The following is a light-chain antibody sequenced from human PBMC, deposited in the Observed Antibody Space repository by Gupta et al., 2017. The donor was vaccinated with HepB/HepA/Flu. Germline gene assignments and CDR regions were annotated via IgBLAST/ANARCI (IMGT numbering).Light chain of an antibody. CDR3: GSYTTNNSLVV. V-gene: IGLV2-14*03. J-gene: IGLJ2*01. Sequence: QSALTQPASVSGSPGQSITIYCTGTRSDIGAYDFVSWYRQYPGTAPKLIIYDVSYRPSGVSSRFYGSKSDNTTSLTISGLQADDEADYYCGSYTTNNSLVVFGGGTKVTVL. CDR1: RSDIGAYDF. CDR2: DVS.